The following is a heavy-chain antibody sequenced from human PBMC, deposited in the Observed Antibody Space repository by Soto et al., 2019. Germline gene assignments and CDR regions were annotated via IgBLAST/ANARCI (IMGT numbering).Heavy chain of an antibody. V-gene: IGHV3-30-3*01. CDR3: ARPWGQLSTYYYGMDT. CDR2: ISYDGDNK. D-gene: IGHD3-16*01. CDR1: GFTFRNYA. J-gene: IGHJ6*02. Sequence: QVHLVESGGGVVQPGRSLTLSCAASGFTFRNYAMHWVRQAPGKGLEWVATISYDGDNKYYTDSVKGPFTISRDNSKNTLYLQMNSLRTEDTAVYYCARPWGQLSTYYYGMDTWGQGTTVTVSS.